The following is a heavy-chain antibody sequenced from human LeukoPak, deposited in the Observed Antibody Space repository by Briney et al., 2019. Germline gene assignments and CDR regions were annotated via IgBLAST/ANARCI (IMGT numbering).Heavy chain of an antibody. CDR2: IYYSGST. J-gene: IGHJ4*02. D-gene: IGHD6-13*01. V-gene: IGHV4-59*01. CDR3: ARESSSWRRGEYYFDY. CDR1: GGSISSYY. Sequence: SETLSLTCTVSGGSISSYYWSWIRQPPGKGLEWIGYIYYSGSTNYNPSLKSRVTISVDTSKNQFSLKLSSVTAADTAVYYCARESSSWRRGEYYFDYWGQGTLVTVSS.